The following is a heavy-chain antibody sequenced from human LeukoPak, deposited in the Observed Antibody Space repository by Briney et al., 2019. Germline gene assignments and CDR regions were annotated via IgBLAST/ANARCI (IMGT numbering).Heavy chain of an antibody. V-gene: IGHV1-69*06. CDR2: IIPIFGTA. Sequence: ASVKVSCKASGYTFTGYYIHWVRQAPGQGLEWMGGIIPIFGTANYAQKFQGRVTITADKSTSTAYMELSSLRSEDTAVYYCARGFPYYYYYMDVWGKGTTVTISS. CDR3: ARGFPYYYYYMDV. CDR1: GYTFTGYY. J-gene: IGHJ6*03.